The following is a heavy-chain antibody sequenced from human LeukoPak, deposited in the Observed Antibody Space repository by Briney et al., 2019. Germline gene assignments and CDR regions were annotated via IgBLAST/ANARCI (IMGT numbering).Heavy chain of an antibody. D-gene: IGHD4-11*01. Sequence: PGGSLRLSCAASCFTFSSYTFYWFRQAPGKGREGVASVSVEGIARYFPGSVEGRFAISRDDSKKSVFLQMSNLSPEDTAVYFCATVTKVDFDYWGQGTLVTVSS. CDR1: CFTFSSYT. CDR2: VSVEGIAR. CDR3: ATVTKVDFDY. V-gene: IGHV3-30*09. J-gene: IGHJ4*02.